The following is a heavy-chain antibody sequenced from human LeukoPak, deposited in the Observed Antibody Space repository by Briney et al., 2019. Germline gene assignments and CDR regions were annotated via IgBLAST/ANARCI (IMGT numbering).Heavy chain of an antibody. J-gene: IGHJ2*01. V-gene: IGHV1-8*01. CDR2: MNPNSGNT. CDR1: GYTFTSYD. Sequence: GASVKVSCKASGYTFTSYDTNWVRQATGQGLEWMGWMNPNSGNTGYAQKFQGRVTMTRNTSISTAYMELSSLRSEDTAVYYCARGLGSYYGYWYFDLWGRGTLVTVSS. CDR3: ARGLGSYYGYWYFDL. D-gene: IGHD1-26*01.